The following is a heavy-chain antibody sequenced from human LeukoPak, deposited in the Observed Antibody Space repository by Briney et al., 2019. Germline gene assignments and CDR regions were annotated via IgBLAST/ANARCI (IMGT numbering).Heavy chain of an antibody. CDR1: GYTFTSYG. CDR3: AREGAEDYGCLQPIDY. CDR2: IWYDGSNK. V-gene: IGHV3-33*01. J-gene: IGHJ4*02. D-gene: IGHD4-17*01. Sequence: SCKASGYTFTSYGMHWIRQAPGKGLAWVAVIWYDGSNKYYADSVKGRFTISRDNSKNTLYLQMNSLRAEDTAVYYCAREGAEDYGCLQPIDYWGQGNLVTVSS.